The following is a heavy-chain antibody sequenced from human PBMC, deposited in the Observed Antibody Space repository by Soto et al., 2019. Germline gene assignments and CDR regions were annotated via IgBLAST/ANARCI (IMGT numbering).Heavy chain of an antibody. CDR1: GFTFSDYY. V-gene: IGHV3-11*01. D-gene: IGHD5-18*01. J-gene: IGHJ6*02. Sequence: GGSLRLSCAASGFTFSDYYMSWIRQAPGKGLEWVSYISSSGSTIYYAESVKGRFTISRDNAKNSLYLQMNSLRAEDTAVYYCARDKDPEGYSYGTYYYYYGMDVWGQGTTVTVSS. CDR3: ARDKDPEGYSYGTYYYYYGMDV. CDR2: ISSSGSTI.